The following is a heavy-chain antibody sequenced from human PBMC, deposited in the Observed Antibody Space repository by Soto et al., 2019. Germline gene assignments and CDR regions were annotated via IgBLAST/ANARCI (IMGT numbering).Heavy chain of an antibody. J-gene: IGHJ4*02. CDR1: GGTFSSDA. D-gene: IGHD6-19*01. V-gene: IGHV1-69*01. CDR2: LIPILGTT. Sequence: QVQLVQSGAEVRKPGSSVKVSCKASGGTFSSDAVSWARQAPGQGLEWMGGLIPILGTTHYAQKFQGRVTITADESTNTAYMELSSLRSDDTAVYYCERASGYVSGWYHDYWGQGTRVTVSS. CDR3: ERASGYVSGWYHDY.